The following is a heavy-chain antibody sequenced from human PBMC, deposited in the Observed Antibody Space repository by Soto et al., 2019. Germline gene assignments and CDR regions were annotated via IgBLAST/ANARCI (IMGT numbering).Heavy chain of an antibody. Sequence: SVKVSCKASRGTFSSYTISWVRQAPGQGHEWMGRIIPILGIANYAQKFQGRVTITADKSTSTAYMELSSLRSEDTAVYYCARELGISSYYYYYMDVWGKGTTVTVSS. V-gene: IGHV1-69*04. J-gene: IGHJ6*03. CDR2: IIPILGIA. D-gene: IGHD7-27*01. CDR1: RGTFSSYT. CDR3: ARELGISSYYYYYMDV.